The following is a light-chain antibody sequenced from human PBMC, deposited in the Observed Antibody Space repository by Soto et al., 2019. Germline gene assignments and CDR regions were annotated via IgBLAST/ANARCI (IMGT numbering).Light chain of an antibody. Sequence: IVLTQSPATLSLSPGERSTLSCWASQSVNSNYLAWYQQKPGQPPRVLIHDASSRATGIPDRFSGSGSGTDFTLTISRLEPEDFAVYYCQQYGSSPRTFGQGTKADIK. CDR1: QSVNSNY. J-gene: IGKJ1*01. CDR3: QQYGSSPRT. CDR2: DAS. V-gene: IGKV3-20*01.